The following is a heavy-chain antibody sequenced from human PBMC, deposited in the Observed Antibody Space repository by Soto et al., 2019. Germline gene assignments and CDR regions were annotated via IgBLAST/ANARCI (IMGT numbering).Heavy chain of an antibody. Sequence: QVQLVQSGAEVKKPGSSVKVSCKASGGTFSSYTISWVRQAPGQGLEWMGRIIPILGIANYAXKFQGRVTXXXXXXXXXXXXXXXXXXXXXXAVYYCARGQRYSSSYFDYWGQGTLVTVSS. CDR3: ARGQRYSSSYFDY. CDR1: GGTFSSYT. D-gene: IGHD6-6*01. J-gene: IGHJ4*02. V-gene: IGHV1-69*02. CDR2: IIPILGIA.